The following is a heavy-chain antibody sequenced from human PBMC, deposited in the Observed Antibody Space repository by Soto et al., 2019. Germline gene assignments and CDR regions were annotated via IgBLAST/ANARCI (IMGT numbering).Heavy chain of an antibody. CDR3: ARDHSPVVVVAASDY. Sequence: ASVKVSCKASGYTFTSYGISWVRQAPGQGLEWMGWISAYNGNTNYAQKLQGRVTMTTDTSTSTAYMELRSLRSDDTAVYYCARDHSPVVVVAASDYWRQGTLVTVSS. J-gene: IGHJ4*02. CDR2: ISAYNGNT. CDR1: GYTFTSYG. V-gene: IGHV1-18*01. D-gene: IGHD2-15*01.